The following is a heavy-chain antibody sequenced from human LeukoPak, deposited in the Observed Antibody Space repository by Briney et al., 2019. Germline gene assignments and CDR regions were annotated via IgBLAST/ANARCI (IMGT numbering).Heavy chain of an antibody. CDR3: AKDEPDYYDSSGYRHYYNGMDV. CDR2: ISGSGGSK. Sequence: GGSLRLSCAASGFTFSSYAMSWVRQAPGKGLEWVSAISGSGGSKYYADSVKGRFTISRDNSKNTLYLQMNSLRAEDTAVYYCAKDEPDYYDSSGYRHYYNGMDVWGQGTTVTVSS. J-gene: IGHJ6*02. CDR1: GFTFSSYA. V-gene: IGHV3-23*01. D-gene: IGHD3-22*01.